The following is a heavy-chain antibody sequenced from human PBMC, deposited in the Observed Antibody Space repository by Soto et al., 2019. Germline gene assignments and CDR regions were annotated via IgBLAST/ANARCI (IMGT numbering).Heavy chain of an antibody. CDR3: ARDLYSGYARDDAFDI. CDR2: IIPILGIA. Sequence: ASVKVSCKASGGTFSSYTISWVRQAPGQGLEWMGRIIPILGIANYAQKFQGRVTITADKSTSTAYMELSSLRSEDTAVYYCARDLYSGYARDDAFDIWGQGTMVTVSS. V-gene: IGHV1-69*04. CDR1: GGTFSSYT. J-gene: IGHJ3*02. D-gene: IGHD5-12*01.